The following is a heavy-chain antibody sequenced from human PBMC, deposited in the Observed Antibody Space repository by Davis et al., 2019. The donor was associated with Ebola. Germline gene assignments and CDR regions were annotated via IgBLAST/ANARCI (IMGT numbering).Heavy chain of an antibody. CDR1: GYTFTTYW. D-gene: IGHD3-3*02. J-gene: IGHJ4*02. CDR2: IYPGDSDT. Sequence: PGGSLRLSCKGSGYTFTTYWNGWVRQMPGKGLEWMGIIYPGDSDTRYSPSFQGQVTISADKSISTAYLQWSSLKASDTAMYYCARRGGWSGAFLDYWGQGTLVTVSS. CDR3: ARRGGWSGAFLDY. V-gene: IGHV5-51*01.